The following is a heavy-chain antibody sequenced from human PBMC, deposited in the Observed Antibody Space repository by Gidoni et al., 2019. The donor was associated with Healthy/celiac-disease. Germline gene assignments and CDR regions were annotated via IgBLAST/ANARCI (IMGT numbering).Heavy chain of an antibody. CDR1: GFPFSRYA. V-gene: IGHV3-23*01. J-gene: IGHJ6*02. CDR3: AKQKLYGSGSYALNYYYYYGMDV. CDR2: ISGSGGST. Sequence: EVQLFESGGGFVPPGGSLRLSCAASGFPFSRYALSWVRQAPGKGLEWVSAISGSGGSTYYADSVKGRFTISRDNSKNTLYLQMNSLRAEDTAVYYCAKQKLYGSGSYALNYYYYYGMDVWGQGTTVTVSS. D-gene: IGHD3-10*01.